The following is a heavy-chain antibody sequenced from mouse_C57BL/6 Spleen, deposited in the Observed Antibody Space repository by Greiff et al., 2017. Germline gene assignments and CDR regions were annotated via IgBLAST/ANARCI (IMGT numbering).Heavy chain of an antibody. D-gene: IGHD1-1*01. J-gene: IGHJ1*03. V-gene: IGHV10-1*01. CDR3: VREGYGSSPDWYFDV. CDR1: GFSFNTYA. Sequence: GGGLVQPKGSLKLSCAASGFSFNTYAMNWVRQAPGKGLEWVARIRSKSNNYATYYADSVKDRFTISRDDSESMLYLQMNNLKTEDTAMYYCVREGYGSSPDWYFDVWGTGTTVTVSS. CDR2: IRSKSNNYAT.